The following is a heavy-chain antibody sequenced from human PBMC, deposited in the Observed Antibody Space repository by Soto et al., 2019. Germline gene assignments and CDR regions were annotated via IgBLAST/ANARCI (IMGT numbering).Heavy chain of an antibody. CDR1: GFSLSTSGVG. CDR2: IYWDDDM. V-gene: IGHV2-5*02. Sequence: QITLKESTPTLVKPTQTLTLTCTFSGFSLSTSGVGVGWIRQPPGKALEWLALIYWDDDMRFSPSLKSRLTNTKDTSKNQVVITMTNIAPVDTATYYCATSPWTGTKGYFNYRGQGALVTDST. J-gene: IGHJ4*02. D-gene: IGHD1-1*01. CDR3: ATSPWTGTKGYFNY.